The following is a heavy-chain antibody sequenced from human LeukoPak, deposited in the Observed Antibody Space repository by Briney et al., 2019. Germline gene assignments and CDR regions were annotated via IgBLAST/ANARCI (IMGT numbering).Heavy chain of an antibody. D-gene: IGHD2-2*01. V-gene: IGHV4-59*08. CDR3: ARREAQPM. CDR1: GGSISSYF. J-gene: IGHJ3*01. Sequence: SETLSLTCTISGGSISSYFWSWIRQPPGKGLEWIGYIYSTGSTNYNPSLRGRVTISVDTSKNQFSLKLRSVTAADTAVYYCARREAQPMRGQGTMVTVSS. CDR2: IYSTGST.